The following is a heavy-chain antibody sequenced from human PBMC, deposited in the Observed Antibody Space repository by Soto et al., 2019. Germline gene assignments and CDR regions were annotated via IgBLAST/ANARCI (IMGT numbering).Heavy chain of an antibody. D-gene: IGHD2-15*01. Sequence: QVQLVESGGGVAQPGKSLRLSCATSGFTLRSYGMHWARQAPGKGLEWLAVISNDGTKKFFADSVKGRLTLSRDNARNTLYLQINSLRAEDTAVYSCGKDTLDCSGGDCPLFYYYGMDVWGQGTTVTVSS. CDR1: GFTLRSYG. CDR2: ISNDGTKK. V-gene: IGHV3-30*18. CDR3: GKDTLDCSGGDCPLFYYYGMDV. J-gene: IGHJ6*02.